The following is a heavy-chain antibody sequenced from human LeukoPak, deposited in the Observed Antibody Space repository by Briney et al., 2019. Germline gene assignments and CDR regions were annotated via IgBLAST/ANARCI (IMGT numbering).Heavy chain of an antibody. D-gene: IGHD1-26*01. CDR3: ATTLGIVDYYYYGMDV. V-gene: IGHV1-69*13. CDR1: GGTFSSYA. J-gene: IGHJ6*02. CDR2: IIPIFGTA. Sequence: EASVKVSCKASGGTFSSYAISWVRQAPGQGLEWMGGIIPIFGTANYAQKFQGRVTITADESTSTAYMELSSLRSEDTAVYYCATTLGIVDYYYYGMDVWGQGTTVTVSS.